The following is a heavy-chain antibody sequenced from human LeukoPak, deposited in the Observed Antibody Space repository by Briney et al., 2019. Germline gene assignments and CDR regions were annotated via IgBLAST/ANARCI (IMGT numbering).Heavy chain of an antibody. CDR2: ISSSSSTI. D-gene: IGHD3-22*01. CDR3: ARGSRDSSGYYYVKSV. Sequence: PGGSLRLSCAASGFTFSSYSMNWVRQAPGEGLEWVSYISSSSSTIYYADSVKGRFTISRDNAKNSLYLQMNSLRAEDTAVYYCARGSRDSSGYYYVKSVWGQGTLVTVSS. V-gene: IGHV3-48*01. CDR1: GFTFSSYS. J-gene: IGHJ4*02.